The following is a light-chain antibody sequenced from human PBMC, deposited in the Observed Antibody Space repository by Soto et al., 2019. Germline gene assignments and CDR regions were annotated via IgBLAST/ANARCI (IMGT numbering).Light chain of an antibody. CDR2: AAS. CDR1: QRIRTY. CDR3: QQSYSTPYT. J-gene: IGKJ2*01. V-gene: IGKV1-39*01. Sequence: DIQMTQSPSSLSASVGDRVTITCRASQRIRTYLNWYQQKPGKAPKVLIYAASSLQSGVPSRFSGSGSETDFTLTISSLQSEDFGTYYCQQSYSTPYTFGQGTKLEIK.